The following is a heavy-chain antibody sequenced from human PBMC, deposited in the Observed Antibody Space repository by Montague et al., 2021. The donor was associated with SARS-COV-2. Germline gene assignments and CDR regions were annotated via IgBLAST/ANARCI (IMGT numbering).Heavy chain of an antibody. J-gene: IGHJ4*02. CDR2: IYYSGST. CDR3: ARESGSGSYLVY. Sequence: SETLSLTCTVSGGSISSSSYYWGWIRQPPGKGLEWIGSIYYSGSTYYNPSPESRVTISVDTSKNQFSLKLSSVTAADTAVYYCARESGSGSYLVYWGQGTLVTVSS. V-gene: IGHV4-39*01. D-gene: IGHD3-10*01. CDR1: GGSISSSSYY.